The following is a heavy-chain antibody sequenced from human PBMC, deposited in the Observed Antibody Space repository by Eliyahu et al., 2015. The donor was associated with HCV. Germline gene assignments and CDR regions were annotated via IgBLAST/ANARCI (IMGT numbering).Heavy chain of an antibody. D-gene: IGHD1-26*01. CDR1: YSASVSTG. V-gene: IGHV3-74*01. CDR2: INSDGSIT. Sequence: EVQLVESGGGLVLPGGVPETLLCSXWYSASVSTGLGXPQXPGGGVVWVSRINSDGSITIYADSVKGRFTISRDNAKNTLSLQMNTLRGEDTAVYYCARSDRIVRATGFDPWGQGTLVTVSS. CDR3: ARSDRIVRATGFDP. J-gene: IGHJ5*02.